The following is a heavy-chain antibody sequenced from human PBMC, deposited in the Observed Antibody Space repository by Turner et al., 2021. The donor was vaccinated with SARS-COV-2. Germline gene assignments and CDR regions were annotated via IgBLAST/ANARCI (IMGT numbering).Heavy chain of an antibody. CDR2: ISISSSYI. CDR3: ARELAGRFGGATEIDY. D-gene: IGHD1-26*01. CDR1: GFTFSSYS. Sequence: EVQLVESGGGLVKPGRSLRLSCPASGFTFSSYSMNWVRQAPGNGREWVSFISISSSYIYYADSVKGRVTISRDNAKNSLYLQMNSLRAEDTAVYYCARELAGRFGGATEIDYWGQGTLVTVSS. V-gene: IGHV3-21*01. J-gene: IGHJ4*02.